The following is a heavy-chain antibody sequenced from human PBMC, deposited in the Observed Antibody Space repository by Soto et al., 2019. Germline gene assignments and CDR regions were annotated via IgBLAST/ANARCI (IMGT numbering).Heavy chain of an antibody. Sequence: GESLKISCQGSGYTFTNYWIAWVRQMPGKGLEWMGIIYPGDSNTRYSPSFQGQVTISADKSISTAYLQWSSLTASDTAIYYCASSPRGYCSSTSCRELGNYYGMDVWGQGTTVTVSS. J-gene: IGHJ6*02. CDR1: GYTFTNYW. CDR3: ASSPRGYCSSTSCRELGNYYGMDV. CDR2: IYPGDSNT. D-gene: IGHD2-2*01. V-gene: IGHV5-51*01.